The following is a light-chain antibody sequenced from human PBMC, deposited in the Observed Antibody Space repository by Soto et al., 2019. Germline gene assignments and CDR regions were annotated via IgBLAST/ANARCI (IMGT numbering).Light chain of an antibody. Sequence: DIQMTQSPSSLSASVGDRVTITCRASQGISTSLKWYQQKPGKAPKLLIYAGSSLQSGVPSRFTGSGSETDFTLTISSLQPEDFATYSCQHSTTWTFGQGTKVEIK. CDR2: AGS. J-gene: IGKJ1*01. CDR1: QGISTS. V-gene: IGKV1-39*01. CDR3: QHSTTWT.